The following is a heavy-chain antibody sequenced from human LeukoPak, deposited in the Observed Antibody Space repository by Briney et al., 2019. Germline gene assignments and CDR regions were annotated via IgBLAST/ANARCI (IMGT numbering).Heavy chain of an antibody. V-gene: IGHV4-34*01. J-gene: IGHJ4*02. D-gene: IGHD3-10*01. CDR2: INHGGST. Sequence: SETLSLTCAVYGGSFSGYYWSWIRQPPGKGLEWIGEINHGGSTNYNPSLKSRVTISVDTSKNQFSLKLSSVTAADTAVYYCATGRGLLWFGESPFDYWGQGTLVTVSS. CDR1: GGSFSGYY. CDR3: ATGRGLLWFGESPFDY.